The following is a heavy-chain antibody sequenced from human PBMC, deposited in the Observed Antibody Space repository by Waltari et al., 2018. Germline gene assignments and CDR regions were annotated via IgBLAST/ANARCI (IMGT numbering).Heavy chain of an antibody. V-gene: IGHV4-38-2*01. D-gene: IGHD3-10*01. CDR3: ARQPDYGSGRFSY. CDR1: GYSISSGYY. Sequence: QVQLQESGPGLVKPSETLSLTCGVSGYSISSGYYWGWIRQPPGKGLEWIGSIYHSGSIYYNPSLKRRVTISVDTSKNQFSLKLSSVTAADTAVYYCARQPDYGSGRFSYWGQGTLVTVSS. CDR2: IYHSGSI. J-gene: IGHJ4*02.